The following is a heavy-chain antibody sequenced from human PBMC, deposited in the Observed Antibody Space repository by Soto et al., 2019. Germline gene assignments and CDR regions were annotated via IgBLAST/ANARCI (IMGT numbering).Heavy chain of an antibody. CDR2: ISGYNGDT. CDR1: GYTFTNFG. CDR3: ARDYDIWGEDWFDP. J-gene: IGHJ5*02. D-gene: IGHD3-9*01. Sequence: QVQLVQSGGEMRKPGASVKVSCKASGYTFTNFGISWVRQAPGQGFEWVGWISGYNGDTNYAPKFRGSVIMTKDTSTTTAYMELTTLTSDDTAVYYCARDYDIWGEDWFDPWGQGTLVTVSS. V-gene: IGHV1-18*01.